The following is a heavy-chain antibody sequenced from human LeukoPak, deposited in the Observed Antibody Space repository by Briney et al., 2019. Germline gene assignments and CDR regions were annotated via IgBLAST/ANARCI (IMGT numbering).Heavy chain of an antibody. V-gene: IGHV4-4*07. CDR3: AREYDSSGYYYHDAFDI. D-gene: IGHD3-22*01. CDR1: GGSISSYY. J-gene: IGHJ3*02. CDR2: IYTSGST. Sequence: PETLSLTCTVSGGSISSYYWSWIRQPAGKGLEWIGRIYTSGSTNYNPSHKSRVTMSVDTSKNQFSLKLSSVTASDTAVYYCAREYDSSGYYYHDAFDIWGQGTMVTVSS.